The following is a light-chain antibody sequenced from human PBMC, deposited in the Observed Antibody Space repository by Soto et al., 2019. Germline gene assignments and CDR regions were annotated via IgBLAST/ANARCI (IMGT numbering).Light chain of an antibody. CDR3: LSFGSSLSVV. V-gene: IGLV1-40*01. J-gene: IGLJ2*01. Sequence: SVLTQPPSVSGAPRQRVTISSTGSSSNIGAGYDVHWYQQLPGRAPKLLIYGNTNRPSGVPDRFSGSKSGTSASLAITGLQFEDEADYYFLSFGSSLSVVFGGGTKLTVL. CDR2: GNT. CDR1: SSNIGAGYD.